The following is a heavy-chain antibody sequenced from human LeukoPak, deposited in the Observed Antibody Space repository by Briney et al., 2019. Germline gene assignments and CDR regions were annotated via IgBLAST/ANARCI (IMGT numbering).Heavy chain of an antibody. Sequence: PSETLSLTCTVSGGSISSYYWSWIRQPPGKGLEWIGYIYYSGSTNYNPSLRSRAIISVDTSKNQFSLKLSSVTAADTAVYYCARSGWTRADYFDYWGQGTLVTVSS. CDR2: IYYSGST. CDR3: ARSGWTRADYFDY. CDR1: GGSISSYY. D-gene: IGHD2-15*01. V-gene: IGHV4-59*08. J-gene: IGHJ4*02.